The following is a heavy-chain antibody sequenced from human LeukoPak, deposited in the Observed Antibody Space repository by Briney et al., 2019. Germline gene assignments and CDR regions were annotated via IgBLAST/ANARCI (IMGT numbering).Heavy chain of an antibody. CDR3: ARVVPAATDAFDI. CDR2: MNPNSGNT. J-gene: IGHJ3*02. D-gene: IGHD2-2*01. V-gene: IGHV1-8*01. Sequence: ASVKVSCKAPGYTFTSYDINWVRQATGQGLEWMGWMNPNSGNTGYAQKFQGRVTMTRNTSISTAYMELSSLRSEDTAVYYCARVVPAATDAFDIWGQGTMVTVSS. CDR1: GYTFTSYD.